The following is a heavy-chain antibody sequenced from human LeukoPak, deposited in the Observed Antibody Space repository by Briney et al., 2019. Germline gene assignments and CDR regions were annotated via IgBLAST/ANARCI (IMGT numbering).Heavy chain of an antibody. V-gene: IGHV4-34*01. Sequence: PSETLSLTCAVYGGSFSGYYWSWIRQPPGKGLEWIGEINHSGSTNYNPSLKSRVTISVDTSKNQFSLKLSSVTAADTAVYYCARGSKLRYFDWFGGGSFDYWGQGTLVTVSS. CDR1: GGSFSGYY. CDR3: ARGSKLRYFDWFGGGSFDY. J-gene: IGHJ4*02. D-gene: IGHD3-9*01. CDR2: INHSGST.